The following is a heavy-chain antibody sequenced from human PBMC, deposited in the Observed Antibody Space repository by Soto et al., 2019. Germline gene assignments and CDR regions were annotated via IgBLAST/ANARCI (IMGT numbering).Heavy chain of an antibody. CDR3: AKDYCSSTSCHFDY. Sequence: EVQLVESGGGLVQPGRSLRLSCAASGFTFDDYAMHWVRQAPGKGLEWVSGISWNSGSIGYADSVKCRFTISRDNAKNSLYLQMNSLRAEDTALYYCAKDYCSSTSCHFDYWGQGTLVTVSS. D-gene: IGHD2-2*01. V-gene: IGHV3-9*01. CDR2: ISWNSGSI. J-gene: IGHJ4*02. CDR1: GFTFDDYA.